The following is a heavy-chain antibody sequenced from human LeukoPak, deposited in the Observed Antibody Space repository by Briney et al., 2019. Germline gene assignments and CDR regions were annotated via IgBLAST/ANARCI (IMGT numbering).Heavy chain of an antibody. CDR2: INHSGST. CDR1: GGSISSSYYY. Sequence: PSETLSLTCTVSGGSISSSYYYWGWIRQPPGKGLEWIGEINHSGSTNYNPSLKSRVTISVDTSKNQFPLKLSSVTAADTAVYYCARGRVTMIVVVDYWGQGTLVTVSS. D-gene: IGHD3-22*01. V-gene: IGHV4-39*06. CDR3: ARGRVTMIVVVDY. J-gene: IGHJ4*02.